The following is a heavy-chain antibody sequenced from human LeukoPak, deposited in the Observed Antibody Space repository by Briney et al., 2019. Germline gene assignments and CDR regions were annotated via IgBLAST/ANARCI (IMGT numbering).Heavy chain of an antibody. V-gene: IGHV3-7*01. CDR3: AKDRCSNGVGCYYYYMDV. CDR1: GFTFSTYR. D-gene: IGHD2-8*01. J-gene: IGHJ6*03. Sequence: GGSLRLSCAASGFTFSTYRMSWVRQAPGKGLEWVANIKQDGSEKHYVDSVKGRFSISRDSSKNILYLQMNSLRAEDTAVYYCAKDRCSNGVGCYYYYMDVWGKGTTVTISS. CDR2: IKQDGSEK.